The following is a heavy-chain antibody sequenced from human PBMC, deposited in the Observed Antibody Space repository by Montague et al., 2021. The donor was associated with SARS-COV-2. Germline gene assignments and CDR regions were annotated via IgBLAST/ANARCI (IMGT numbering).Heavy chain of an antibody. CDR2: ISSSSSYI. J-gene: IGHJ6*02. D-gene: IGHD6-19*01. CDR1: GFTFSSYS. Sequence: SLRLSCAASGFTFSSYSMNWVRQAPGKGLEWVASISSSSSYIYYVDSVKGRFTISRDNAKNSLYLQMNSLRAEDTAVYYCARGPYSSDQLFHYYYGMDVWGQGTTVTVSS. V-gene: IGHV3-21*01. CDR3: ARGPYSSDQLFHYYYGMDV.